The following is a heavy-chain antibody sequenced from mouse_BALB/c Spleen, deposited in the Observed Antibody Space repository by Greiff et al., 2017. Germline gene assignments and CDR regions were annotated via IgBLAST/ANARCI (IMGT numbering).Heavy chain of an antibody. J-gene: IGHJ2*01. Sequence: EVQLQQSGAELVRSGASVKLSCTASGFNIKDYYMHWVKQRPEQGLEWIGWIDPENGDTEYAPKFQGKATMTADTSSNTAYLQLSSLTSEDTAVYYCNAWPIYDGYQGFDYWGQGTTLTVSS. V-gene: IGHV14-4*02. CDR1: GFNIKDYY. D-gene: IGHD2-3*01. CDR2: IDPENGDT. CDR3: NAWPIYDGYQGFDY.